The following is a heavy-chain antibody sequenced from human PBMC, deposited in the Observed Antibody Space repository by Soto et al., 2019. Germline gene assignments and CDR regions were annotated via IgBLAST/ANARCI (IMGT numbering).Heavy chain of an antibody. Sequence: ASVKVSCKASGYTFTSYAMHWVRQAPGQRLEWMGWINAGNGNTKYSQKFQGRVTITRDTSASTAYMELSSLRSEDTAVYYCAREGRITIFGVVSGWFDPWGQGTLVTVSX. CDR3: AREGRITIFGVVSGWFDP. CDR1: GYTFTSYA. CDR2: INAGNGNT. J-gene: IGHJ5*02. D-gene: IGHD3-3*01. V-gene: IGHV1-3*01.